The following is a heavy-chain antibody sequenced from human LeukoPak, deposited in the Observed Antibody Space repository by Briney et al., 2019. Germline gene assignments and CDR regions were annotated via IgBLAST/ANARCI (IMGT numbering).Heavy chain of an antibody. D-gene: IGHD1-26*01. CDR1: GFTFSSYG. CDR2: IWYDGSNK. J-gene: IGHJ6*01. Sequence: PGGSLRLSCAASGFTFSSYGMHWVRQAPGKGLEWVAVIWYDGSNKYYADPVKGRFTISRDNSKNTLYLEMNSLRAEDTAIYYCAKMKGHPLPKYYMDVWGQGTTVTVSS. CDR3: AKMKGHPLPKYYMDV. V-gene: IGHV3-33*06.